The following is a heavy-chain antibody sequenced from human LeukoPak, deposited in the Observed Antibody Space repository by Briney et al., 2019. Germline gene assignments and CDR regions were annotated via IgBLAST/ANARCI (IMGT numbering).Heavy chain of an antibody. D-gene: IGHD4-17*01. CDR3: ARHPDHYGDYGELYFDY. CDR2: IYYSGST. CDR1: GGSISSGSYY. J-gene: IGHJ4*02. Sequence: MPSETLSLTCTVSGGSISSGSYYWSWIRQPAGKGLEWIGSIYYSGSTYYNPSLKSRITMSVDTSKNQFSLKLSSVTAADTAVYYCARHPDHYGDYGELYFDYWGQGTLVTVSS. V-gene: IGHV4-39*01.